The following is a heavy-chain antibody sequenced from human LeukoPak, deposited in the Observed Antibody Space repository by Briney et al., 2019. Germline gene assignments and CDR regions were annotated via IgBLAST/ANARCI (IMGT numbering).Heavy chain of an antibody. J-gene: IGHJ4*02. CDR2: XXGSGGST. V-gene: IGHV3-23*01. Sequence: AXXGSGGSTYYADSVKGRFTISRDNSKNTLYLQMNSLRAEDTAVYYCAKDGSYYYDSSGYYSFDYWGQGTLVTVSS. CDR3: AKDGSYYYDSSGYYSFDY. D-gene: IGHD3-22*01.